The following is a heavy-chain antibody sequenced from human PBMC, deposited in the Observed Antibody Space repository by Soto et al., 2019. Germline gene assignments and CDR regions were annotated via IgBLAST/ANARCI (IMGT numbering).Heavy chain of an antibody. CDR1: GFTFNNFA. J-gene: IGHJ4*02. D-gene: IGHD3-9*01. V-gene: IGHV3-23*01. CDR3: AKVRQRFLDILTGATNFDS. CDR2: ISSDGDLR. Sequence: EVHLLGSGGDLVKPGGSLRLSCEVSGFTFNNFAMSWVLQSPGKGLEWVSTISSDGDLRHYAESVKGRFTNSRDNSKSSLFLQMNSLRAEDTALYFCAKVRQRFLDILTGATNFDSWGQGTLVTVSS.